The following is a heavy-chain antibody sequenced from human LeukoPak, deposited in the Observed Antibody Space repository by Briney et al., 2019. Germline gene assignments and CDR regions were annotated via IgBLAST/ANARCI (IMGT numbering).Heavy chain of an antibody. Sequence: SETLSLTCIVSGGSISSYYWSWIRQPPEKGLEWIGYIYYSGSTNYNPSLKSRVTMSVDTSQNQFSLKLNSVTAADTAVYYCARGSRTGTDYWGQGTLVTVSS. D-gene: IGHD3/OR15-3a*01. CDR2: IYYSGST. CDR3: ARGSRTGTDY. V-gene: IGHV4-59*01. J-gene: IGHJ4*02. CDR1: GGSISSYY.